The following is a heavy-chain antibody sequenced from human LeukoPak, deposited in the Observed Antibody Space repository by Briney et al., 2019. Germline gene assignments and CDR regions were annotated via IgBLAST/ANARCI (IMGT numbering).Heavy chain of an antibody. CDR2: IKQDGSEK. Sequence: GGSLRLSCAVSGFTFSSYAMSWVRQAPGKGLEWVANIKQDGSEKYYVDSVKGRFTISRDNAKNSLYLQMNSLRAEDTAVYYCARDRSGWFDPWGQGTLVTVSS. CDR3: ARDRSGWFDP. CDR1: GFTFSSYA. D-gene: IGHD3-22*01. V-gene: IGHV3-7*03. J-gene: IGHJ5*02.